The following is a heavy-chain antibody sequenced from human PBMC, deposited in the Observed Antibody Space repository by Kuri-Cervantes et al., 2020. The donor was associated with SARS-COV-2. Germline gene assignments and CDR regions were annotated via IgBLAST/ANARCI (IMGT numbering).Heavy chain of an antibody. D-gene: IGHD3-10*01. CDR1: GGPISSSSYY. CDR3: ARHPPEYYSLYYFDY. Sequence: ESLKISCTVSGGPISSSSYYWGWIRQPPGKGLEWIGSIYYSGSTYYNPSLKSRVTISVDTSKNQFSLKLSSVTAADTAVYYCARHPPEYYSLYYFDYWGQGTLVTVSS. V-gene: IGHV4-39*01. CDR2: IYYSGST. J-gene: IGHJ4*02.